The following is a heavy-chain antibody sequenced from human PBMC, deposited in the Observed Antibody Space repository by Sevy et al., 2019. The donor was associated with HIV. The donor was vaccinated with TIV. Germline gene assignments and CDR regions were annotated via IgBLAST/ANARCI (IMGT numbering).Heavy chain of an antibody. D-gene: IGHD2-8*01. J-gene: IGHJ4*02. Sequence: GGSLRLSCAASGFAFYDYSMSWIRQAPGKGLEWVATFFFGCGKINYADSVKGRFTISRDNSKNSFYLQMDNLRVEDTALFYCAREGCTRPHDYWGQGTRVTVSS. CDR2: FFFGCGKI. V-gene: IGHV3-23*01. CDR1: GFAFYDYS. CDR3: AREGCTRPHDY.